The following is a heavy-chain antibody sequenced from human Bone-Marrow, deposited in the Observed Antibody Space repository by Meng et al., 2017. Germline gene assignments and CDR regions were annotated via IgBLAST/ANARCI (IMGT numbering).Heavy chain of an antibody. CDR3: ERGYRNPRGAFDI. Sequence: SLKISCAASGFTFSDYYINWIRQAPGQGLEWISYISSSGSTMYYADSVKGRFTISRDKAKNSLYLQMNSLRAEDTALYYCERGYRNPRGAFDIWGQGTMVTVSS. V-gene: IGHV3-11*04. J-gene: IGHJ3*02. D-gene: IGHD1-26*01. CDR1: GFTFSDYY. CDR2: ISSSGSTM.